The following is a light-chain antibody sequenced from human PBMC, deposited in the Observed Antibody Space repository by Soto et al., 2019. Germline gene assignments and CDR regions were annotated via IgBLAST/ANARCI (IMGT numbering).Light chain of an antibody. V-gene: IGKV3-20*01. CDR2: GAS. J-gene: IGKJ5*01. CDR3: QQYGNSPPET. CDR1: QSVSSK. Sequence: EIVMTQSPATLSVSPGERATLSCRASQSVSSKLAWYQQKPGQAPRLLMYGASSRATGIPDRFSGSGSGTDFTLTISRLEPEDFAVYYCQQYGNSPPETFGQGTRLEL.